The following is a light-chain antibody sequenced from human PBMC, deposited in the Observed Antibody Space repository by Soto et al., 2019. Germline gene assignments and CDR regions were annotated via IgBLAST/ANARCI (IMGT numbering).Light chain of an antibody. Sequence: QSVLTQPPSASGTPGQRVTISCSGSSSNIGSNTVNWYQQLPGTAPKLLIYNNNQRPSVVPDRFSGSKSGTSASLAISGLQSEDESDYYCAAWDDSLNGLVFGTGTKLTVL. CDR1: SSNIGSNT. CDR3: AAWDDSLNGLV. J-gene: IGLJ1*01. CDR2: NNN. V-gene: IGLV1-44*01.